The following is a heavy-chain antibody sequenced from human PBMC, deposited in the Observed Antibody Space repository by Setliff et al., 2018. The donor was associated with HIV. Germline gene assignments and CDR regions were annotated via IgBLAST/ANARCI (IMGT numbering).Heavy chain of an antibody. Sequence: ETLSLSCAASGFTFSRFWMHWVRQAPGQGLVWASGINNDTTTTTYADSVKGRFSISRDNAKNTQYLEMNGLRGEDTAVYYCVIFSYSSGWGQGTQVTVS. CDR1: GFTFSRFW. D-gene: IGHD1-26*01. CDR2: INNDTTTT. J-gene: IGHJ4*02. CDR3: VIFSYSSG. V-gene: IGHV3-74*01.